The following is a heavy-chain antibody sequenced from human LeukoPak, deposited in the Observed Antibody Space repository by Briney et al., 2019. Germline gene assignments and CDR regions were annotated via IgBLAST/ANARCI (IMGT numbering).Heavy chain of an antibody. J-gene: IGHJ4*02. Sequence: GGSLRLSCAASGFTFSSYAMSWVRQAPGKGLEWVSAISGSGGSTYYADSVKGRFTISRDNSKNTLYLQMNSLRAEDTAVYYCAKDRGDYGSGTVESYFDYWGQGTLVTLSS. CDR1: GFTFSSYA. CDR2: ISGSGGST. V-gene: IGHV3-23*01. CDR3: AKDRGDYGSGTVESYFDY. D-gene: IGHD3-10*01.